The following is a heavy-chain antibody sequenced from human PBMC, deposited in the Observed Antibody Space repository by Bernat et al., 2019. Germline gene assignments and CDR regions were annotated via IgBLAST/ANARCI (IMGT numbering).Heavy chain of an antibody. CDR3: ARAIREWEIFFLDY. J-gene: IGHJ4*02. Sequence: QVQLQESGPGLVKPSETLSLTCTVSGCSLSSYYWSWIRQPPGKGLEWIGDIYYSGSTNYNPSLKSRVTISVDTSNNQFSLKLSSVNAADTAVYYCARAIREWEIFFLDYWGQGTLVTVSS. CDR2: IYYSGST. D-gene: IGHD1-26*01. CDR1: GCSLSSYY. V-gene: IGHV4-59*01.